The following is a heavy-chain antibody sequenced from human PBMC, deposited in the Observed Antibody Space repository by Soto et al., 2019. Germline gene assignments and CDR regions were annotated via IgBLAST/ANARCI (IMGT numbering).Heavy chain of an antibody. Sequence: SETLSLTCTVAGGSISSYYWSWIRQPPGTGLEWIGYIYYSGSTNYNPSLKSRVTISVDTSKNQFSLKLSSVTAADTAVYYCARGEYCSGGSCSGDAFDIWGQGTMVT. CDR3: ARGEYCSGGSCSGDAFDI. J-gene: IGHJ3*02. V-gene: IGHV4-59*01. CDR2: IYYSGST. CDR1: GGSISSYY. D-gene: IGHD2-15*01.